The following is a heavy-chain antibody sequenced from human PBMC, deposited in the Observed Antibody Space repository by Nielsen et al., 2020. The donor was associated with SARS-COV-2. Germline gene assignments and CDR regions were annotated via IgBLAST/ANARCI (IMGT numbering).Heavy chain of an antibody. J-gene: IGHJ6*03. Sequence: GESLKISCAASGFTFSSYAMSWVRQAPGKGLEWVSAISGSGGSTYYADSVKGRFTISRDNSKNTLYLQMNSLRAEDTAVYYCARAPITIFYYMDVWGKGTTVTVSS. D-gene: IGHD3-3*01. CDR2: ISGSGGST. V-gene: IGHV3-23*01. CDR3: ARAPITIFYYMDV. CDR1: GFTFSSYA.